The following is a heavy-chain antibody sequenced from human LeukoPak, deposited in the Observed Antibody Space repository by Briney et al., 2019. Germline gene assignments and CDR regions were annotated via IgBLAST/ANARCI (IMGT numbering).Heavy chain of an antibody. CDR3: ARDRPGGSSLDY. CDR1: GGFISSYY. Sequence: SETLSLTCSVSGGFISSYYWSWIRQPPGKELEGIGYIYYSGSTNYNPSLKSRVTISVDTSNNQFSLKLSSVAAADTAVYYCARDRPGGSSLDYWGQGTLVTVSS. CDR2: IYYSGST. V-gene: IGHV4-59*01. D-gene: IGHD6-13*01. J-gene: IGHJ4*02.